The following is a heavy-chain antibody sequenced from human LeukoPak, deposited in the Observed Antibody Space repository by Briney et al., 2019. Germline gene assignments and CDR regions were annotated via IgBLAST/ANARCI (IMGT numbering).Heavy chain of an antibody. CDR1: GGTFSSYT. V-gene: IGHV1-69*02. CDR2: IIPILGIA. J-gene: IGHJ6*02. CDR3: ASNPDYYYYGMDV. Sequence: SVKVSCKASGGTFSSYTISWVRQAPGQGLEWMGRIIPILGIANYAQKFQGRVTITADKSTVTAYMELSSLRSEDTAVYYCASNPDYYYYGMDVWGQGTTVTVSS. D-gene: IGHD1-14*01.